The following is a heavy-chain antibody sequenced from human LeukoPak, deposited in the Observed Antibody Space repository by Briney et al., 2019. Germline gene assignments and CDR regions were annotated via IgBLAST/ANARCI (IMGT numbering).Heavy chain of an antibody. CDR3: ARDRATSRALDY. Sequence: GGSLRLSCAASGFTFGSYSMNWVRQAPGKGLEWVSHISSSSSTIYYADSVKGRFTISRDNSKNTLYLQMNSLRTEDTAVYYCARDRATSRALDYWGQGTLVTVSS. CDR1: GFTFGSYS. J-gene: IGHJ4*02. V-gene: IGHV3-48*01. CDR2: ISSSSSTI.